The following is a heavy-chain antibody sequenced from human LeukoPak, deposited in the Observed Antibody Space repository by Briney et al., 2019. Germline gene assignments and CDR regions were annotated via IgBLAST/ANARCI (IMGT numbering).Heavy chain of an antibody. CDR2: IYPGDSET. J-gene: IGHJ4*02. V-gene: IGHV5-51*01. Sequence: RGESLKISCQASGYSFTTHRIGWVRQMPGRGLEWLGIIYPGDSETKYSPSFQGQVTMSVDRSTNTTYLQWISLKASDTAMCYCARRLYGGRSLVYFDHWGRGTQVTVSS. D-gene: IGHD4-23*01. CDR3: ARRLYGGRSLVYFDH. CDR1: GYSFTTHR.